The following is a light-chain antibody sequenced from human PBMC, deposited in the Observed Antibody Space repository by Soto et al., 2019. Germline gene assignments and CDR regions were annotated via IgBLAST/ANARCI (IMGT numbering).Light chain of an antibody. V-gene: IGKV1-27*01. CDR2: AAS. CDR3: QRYHSALLT. J-gene: IGKJ3*01. Sequence: DIQMTQSPSSLSASVGDRFTMTCRASQDIRNYVAWYQQKPGEVPKLLLYAASTLQSGVPARFSGGGFGTDFTLTISSLRPEDVATYYCQRYHSALLTFGPGTKVDIK. CDR1: QDIRNY.